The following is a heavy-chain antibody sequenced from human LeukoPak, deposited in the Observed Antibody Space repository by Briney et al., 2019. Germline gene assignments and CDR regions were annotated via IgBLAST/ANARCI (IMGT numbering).Heavy chain of an antibody. CDR3: AKDKGIAVAGSLFDY. CDR2: ISWNSGSI. J-gene: IGHJ4*02. V-gene: IGHV3-9*01. CDR1: GFTFDDYA. Sequence: GGSLRLSCAASGFTFDDYAMHWVRQAPGKGLEWVSGISWNSGSIGYADSVKGRFTISRDNAKNSLYLQMNSLGAEDTTLYYCAKDKGIAVAGSLFDYWGQGTLVTVSS. D-gene: IGHD6-19*01.